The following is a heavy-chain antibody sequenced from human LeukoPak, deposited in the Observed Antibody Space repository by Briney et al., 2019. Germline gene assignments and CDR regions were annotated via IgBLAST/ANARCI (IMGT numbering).Heavy chain of an antibody. CDR1: GFTFDDYA. CDR3: AKDNWRFGSGWYGPFDY. Sequence: GRSLRLSCAASGFTFDDYAMHWVRQAPGKGLDWVSGISWNSGSIGYADSVKGRFTISRDNAKNSLYLQMNSLRAEDMALYYCAKDNWRFGSGWYGPFDYWGQGTLVTVSS. CDR2: ISWNSGSI. V-gene: IGHV3-9*03. D-gene: IGHD6-19*01. J-gene: IGHJ4*02.